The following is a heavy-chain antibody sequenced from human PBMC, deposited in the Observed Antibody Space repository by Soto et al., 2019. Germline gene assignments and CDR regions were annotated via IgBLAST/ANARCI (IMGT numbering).Heavy chain of an antibody. Sequence: EVQLLESGGGLVQPGGSLRLSCVGSGFTFSSYAMSWVRQVPGKGLEWVSSISDAAGSAYYVDSVKGRFTISRDNSKKTLYLEMNSLTAEGSAVYYCARPYSVKIGDAPDPWGPGTMVTVSS. CDR2: ISDAAGSA. J-gene: IGHJ3*01. D-gene: IGHD4-4*01. CDR1: GFTFSSYA. V-gene: IGHV3-23*01. CDR3: ARPYSVKIGDAPDP.